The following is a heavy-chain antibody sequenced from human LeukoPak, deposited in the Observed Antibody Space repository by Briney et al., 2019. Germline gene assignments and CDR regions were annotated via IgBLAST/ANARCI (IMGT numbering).Heavy chain of an antibody. V-gene: IGHV1-8*03. CDR1: GYTFTSYD. Sequence: GASVKVSCKASGYTFTSYDINWVRQATGQGLEWMGWMNPSSGNTGYAQKFQGRVTVTRNTSIRTAYIALSSRRSEDTAVYYCARGLRSHIAAAGKRSCSAYWGQGTLVTVSS. D-gene: IGHD6-13*01. J-gene: IGHJ4*02. CDR3: ARGLRSHIAAAGKRSCSAY. CDR2: MNPSSGNT.